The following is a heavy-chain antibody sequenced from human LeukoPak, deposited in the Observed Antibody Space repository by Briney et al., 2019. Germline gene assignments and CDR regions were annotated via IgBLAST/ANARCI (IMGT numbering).Heavy chain of an antibody. Sequence: PGGSLRLSCAASGFTFSSFALSWVRQAPGKGLEWSSGISGSGGRTDYADSVKGRVSISRDNSKNTLYLQMSSLRADDPALYSCAKSPPRCSGGSCYGYWGQGTLVTVS. V-gene: IGHV3-23*01. CDR3: AKSPPRCSGGSCYGY. CDR2: ISGSGGRT. D-gene: IGHD2-15*01. CDR1: GFTFSSFA. J-gene: IGHJ4*02.